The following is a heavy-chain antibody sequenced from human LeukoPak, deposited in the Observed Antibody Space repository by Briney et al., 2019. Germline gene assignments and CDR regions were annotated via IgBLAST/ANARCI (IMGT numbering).Heavy chain of an antibody. V-gene: IGHV1-18*01. J-gene: IGHJ4*02. Sequence: ASVKVSCQTSGYTHISYDIRGVRPAPGHGLEWVGWIAPYNGNTKYTQNLQGRVTLTTDISTSTAYMELRSLRSDDTAVYYCARTVIAAIRGVTPPGYWGQGTLVTVSS. CDR1: GYTHISYD. CDR3: ARTVIAAIRGVTPPGY. CDR2: IAPYNGNT. D-gene: IGHD3-10*01.